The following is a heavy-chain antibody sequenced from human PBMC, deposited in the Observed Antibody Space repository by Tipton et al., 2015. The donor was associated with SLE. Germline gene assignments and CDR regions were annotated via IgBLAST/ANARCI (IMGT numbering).Heavy chain of an antibody. D-gene: IGHD2-8*01. CDR1: GGSISSSSYY. J-gene: IGHJ2*01. CDR2: IYYSGST. Sequence: TLSLTCTVYGGSISSSSYYWGWIRQPPGKWLEWIGSIYYSGSTYYNPSLKSRVTMSLDTSKNQISLKLRSVTVADTAVYYRARTSCTGYFDVWGRGTLVAVSS. V-gene: IGHV4-39*07. CDR3: ARTSCTGYFDV.